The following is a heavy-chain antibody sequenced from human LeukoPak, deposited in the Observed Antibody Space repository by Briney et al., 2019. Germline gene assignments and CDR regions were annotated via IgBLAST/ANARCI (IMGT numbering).Heavy chain of an antibody. J-gene: IGHJ5*02. CDR1: GGSINTYY. D-gene: IGHD2-15*01. Sequence: PSETLSLTCTVSGGSINTYYWSWIRQPPGKGLEWIGYIYYSGSVNYNPSLKSRVTISVDTSINQFSLRLNSVTAADTAVYYCAREESLRYSGFDPWGQGTLVTVSS. CDR2: IYYSGSV. V-gene: IGHV4-59*01. CDR3: AREESLRYSGFDP.